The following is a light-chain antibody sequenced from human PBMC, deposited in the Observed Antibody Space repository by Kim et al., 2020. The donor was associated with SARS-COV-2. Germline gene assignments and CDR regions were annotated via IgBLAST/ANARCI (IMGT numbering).Light chain of an antibody. CDR1: SSDVGSYNY. J-gene: IGLJ2*01. V-gene: IGLV2-14*01. Sequence: GQSITISCTGTSSDVGSYNYVSWYQQYPGKAPKLMIYEVTKRPSGVSNRFSGSKSDNTASLTISGLQAEDEADYYCSSYTTSKTVIFGGGTQLTVL. CDR3: SSYTTSKTVI. CDR2: EVT.